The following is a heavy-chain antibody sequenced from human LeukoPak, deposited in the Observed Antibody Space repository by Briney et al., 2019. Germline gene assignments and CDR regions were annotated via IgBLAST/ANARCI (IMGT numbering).Heavy chain of an antibody. V-gene: IGHV3-23*01. CDR1: GFTFSNYA. Sequence: GASLRLSCAASGFTFSNYAMSWVRQAPGKGLEWVSAITVSGGNTYYADSVKGRFTISRDNSKNPLYLQMNSLRDEDTAVYYCAKWGDFDVLTGYYVPDFWGQGTLVTVSS. CDR3: AKWGDFDVLTGYYVPDF. J-gene: IGHJ4*02. D-gene: IGHD3-9*01. CDR2: ITVSGGNT.